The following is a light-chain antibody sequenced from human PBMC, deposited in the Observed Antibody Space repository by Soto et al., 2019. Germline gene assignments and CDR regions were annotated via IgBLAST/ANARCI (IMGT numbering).Light chain of an antibody. V-gene: IGKV3-15*01. CDR1: QSVSSN. Sequence: EIMMTQSPATLSVSPGERATLSCMASQSVSSNLAWYQQRPGQAPRLLIYGASTRATGIPARFSGSGSGTEFTLTISSLQSEDFAVYYCQQYANWPPWTFGQGTKVEIK. CDR3: QQYANWPPWT. J-gene: IGKJ1*01. CDR2: GAS.